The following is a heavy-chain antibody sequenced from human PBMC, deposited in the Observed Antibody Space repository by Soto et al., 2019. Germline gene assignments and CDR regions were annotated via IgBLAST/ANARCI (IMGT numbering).Heavy chain of an antibody. J-gene: IGHJ4*02. D-gene: IGHD1-26*01. CDR2: ISYDGSNK. CDR1: GFTFSSYA. CDR3: ARGGTSGSYSY. V-gene: IGHV3-30-3*01. Sequence: QVQLVESGGGVVQPGRSLRLSCAASGFTFSSYAMHWVRQAPGKGLEWVAVISYDGSNKYYADSVKGRFTISRDNSKNPLYLQMNSLRAEDTAVYYCARGGTSGSYSYWGQGTLVTVSS.